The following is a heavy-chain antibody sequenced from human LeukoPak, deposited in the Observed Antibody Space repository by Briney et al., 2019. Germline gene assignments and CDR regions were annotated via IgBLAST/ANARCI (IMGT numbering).Heavy chain of an antibody. J-gene: IGHJ4*02. V-gene: IGHV1-3*01. CDR2: INPYNGDT. Sequence: GASVKVSCKASGYTFINYAIHWVRQAPGQRLEWMGRINPYNGDTEYSQKLQGRVTITKDTSASTAYMNLSTLRYEDTAVYYCARGSSSDWPLEYWGRGILVTVSS. CDR1: GYTFINYA. D-gene: IGHD6-19*01. CDR3: ARGSSSDWPLEY.